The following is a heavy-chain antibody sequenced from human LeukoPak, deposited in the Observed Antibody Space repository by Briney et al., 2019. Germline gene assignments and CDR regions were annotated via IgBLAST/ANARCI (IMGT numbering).Heavy chain of an antibody. CDR1: GYTLTELS. CDR2: FYPEDGET. V-gene: IGHV1-24*01. J-gene: IGHJ4*02. D-gene: IGHD1-26*01. Sequence: ASVKVSCKVSGYTLTELSMHWVRQAPGKGLEWMGGFYPEDGETIYAQKFQGRVTMTEDTSTDTAYMELSSLRSEDTAVYYCATGGRIVGAYFDYWGQGTLVTVSS. CDR3: ATGGRIVGAYFDY.